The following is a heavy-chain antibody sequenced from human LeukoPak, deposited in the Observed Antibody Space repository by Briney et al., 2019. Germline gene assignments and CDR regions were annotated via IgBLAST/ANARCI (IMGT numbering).Heavy chain of an antibody. D-gene: IGHD3-9*01. CDR3: ARQNDILTGPFDY. Sequence: GGPLRLSCAASGFTFSSYSMNWVRQAPGKGLEWVSSISSSSSYIYYADSVKGRFTISRDNAKNSLYLQMNSLRAEDTAVYYCARQNDILTGPFDYWGQGTLVTVSS. V-gene: IGHV3-21*01. CDR1: GFTFSSYS. J-gene: IGHJ4*02. CDR2: ISSSSSYI.